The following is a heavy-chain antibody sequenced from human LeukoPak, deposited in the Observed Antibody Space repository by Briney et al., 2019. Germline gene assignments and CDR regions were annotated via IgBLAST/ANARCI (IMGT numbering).Heavy chain of an antibody. CDR2: IWSDGTEK. CDR1: GFTYGHYG. D-gene: IGHD4-11*01. Sequence: GGSLRLSCVASGFTYGHYGMHWVRQAPGKGLEWVAVIWSDGTEKYYGDAVKGRFTISRDDSRKTVYLQMNRLRGEDTAVYYCARDAQRGFDYSNSLEYWGQGTLVAVSS. V-gene: IGHV3-33*08. CDR3: ARDAQRGFDYSNSLEY. J-gene: IGHJ4*02.